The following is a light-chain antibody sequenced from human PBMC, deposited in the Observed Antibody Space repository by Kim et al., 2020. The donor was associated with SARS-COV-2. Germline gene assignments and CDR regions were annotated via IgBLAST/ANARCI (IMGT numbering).Light chain of an antibody. CDR1: KFGSKN. CDR3: QAWDSSTEV. J-gene: IGLJ3*02. Sequence: VSRGQTARITWGGNKFGSKNVRWYQQKPGQAPVVVIYRDSKRPSGIPERFSGSNSGNTATLTISRAQARDEADYYCQAWDSSTEVFGAGTKVTVL. V-gene: IGLV3-9*01. CDR2: RDS.